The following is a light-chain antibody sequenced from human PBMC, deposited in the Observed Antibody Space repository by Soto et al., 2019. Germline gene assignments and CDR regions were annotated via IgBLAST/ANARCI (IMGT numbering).Light chain of an antibody. J-gene: IGKJ4*01. Sequence: IQLTQSPSSRPASVEKRSTILSRPSRGITGYLAWYQQKPGKAPKLLIYAASTLQSGVPSRFSGSGSGTDFTLTISSLQPEDFASYYCQQLNSYPLTFGGGTKVEIK. CDR1: RGITGY. CDR2: AAS. CDR3: QQLNSYPLT. V-gene: IGKV1-9*01.